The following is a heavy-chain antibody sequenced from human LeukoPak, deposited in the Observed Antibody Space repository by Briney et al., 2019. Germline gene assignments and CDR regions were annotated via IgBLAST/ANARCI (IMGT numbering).Heavy chain of an antibody. Sequence: PSETLSLTCTVSRYSISSGYYWGWIRQPPGKGLEWIGSISHSGSTYYNPSLKSRVTISVDTSKNQFSLKLSSVTAADTAVYYCARLRLGYCSSTSCSPRWFDPWGQGTLVTVSS. D-gene: IGHD2-2*01. V-gene: IGHV4-38-2*02. J-gene: IGHJ5*02. CDR3: ARLRLGYCSSTSCSPRWFDP. CDR1: RYSISSGYY. CDR2: ISHSGST.